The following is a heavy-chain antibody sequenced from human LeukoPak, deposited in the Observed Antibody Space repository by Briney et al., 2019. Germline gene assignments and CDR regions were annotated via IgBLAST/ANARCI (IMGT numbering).Heavy chain of an antibody. J-gene: IGHJ3*02. CDR2: IYYSGST. D-gene: IGHD4-17*01. CDR1: GGSISSYY. V-gene: IGHV4-59*08. CDR3: ARHYADYTDPYTFDI. Sequence: PSETLSLTCTVSGGSISSYYWSWIRQPPGKGLEWIRYIYYSGSTNYNPSLKSRVSISVDTSKNQFSLRLSSVTAADTAMYYCARHYADYTDPYTFDIWGQGTMVTVSS.